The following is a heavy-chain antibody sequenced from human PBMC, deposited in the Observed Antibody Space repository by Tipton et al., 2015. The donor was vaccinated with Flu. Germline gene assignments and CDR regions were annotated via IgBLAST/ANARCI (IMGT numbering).Heavy chain of an antibody. V-gene: IGHV4-59*01. J-gene: IGHJ6*02. CDR3: ARGIGQDIYYYYGMDV. CDR1: GGSISSYY. Sequence: LRLSCTVSGGSISSYYWSWIRQPPGKGLEWIGYIYYSGSTNYNPSLKSRVTITVDPSKNQFSLKQSSVTAADTAVYYCARGIGQDIYYYYGMDVWGQGARVTVPS. D-gene: IGHD2-15*01. CDR2: IYYSGST.